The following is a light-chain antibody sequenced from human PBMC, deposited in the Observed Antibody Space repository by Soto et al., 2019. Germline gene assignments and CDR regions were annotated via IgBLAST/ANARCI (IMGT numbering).Light chain of an antibody. CDR1: QGIGSW. Sequence: DIQMTQSPSSVSASVGDRVTITCRASQGIGSWLAWYQQKPGKAPKLLIYAASTLQSGVPSRFSGRGSETDFTLSISSPQPEDFATYYCQQANRLPRTFGQGTKVEIK. CDR2: AAS. J-gene: IGKJ1*01. CDR3: QQANRLPRT. V-gene: IGKV1-12*01.